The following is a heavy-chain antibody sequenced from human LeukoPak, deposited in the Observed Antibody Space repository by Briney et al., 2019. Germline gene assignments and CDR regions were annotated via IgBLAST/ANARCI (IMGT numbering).Heavy chain of an antibody. V-gene: IGHV4-39*01. Sequence: SETLSLTRKVSGGSIGSSGFYWGWIRQPPGKGLEWIGSIYYPESTHYNPSLESRVTISVDTSKYQVSLTLSSVTATDTAVYYCVRHVSSGWDYYNGLDVWGQGTTVTVSS. CDR1: GGSIGSSGFY. J-gene: IGHJ6*02. CDR3: VRHVSSGWDYYNGLDV. D-gene: IGHD6-19*01. CDR2: IYYPEST.